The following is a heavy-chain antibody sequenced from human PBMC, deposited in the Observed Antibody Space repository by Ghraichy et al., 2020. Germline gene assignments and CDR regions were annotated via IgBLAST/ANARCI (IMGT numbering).Heavy chain of an antibody. CDR1: GYIFSSYW. CDR3: ARQLRVTRAGTFYFDF. J-gene: IGHJ4*02. D-gene: IGHD6-19*01. CDR2: IYPADSDT. Sequence: GESLNISCKGSGYIFSSYWIGWVRQMPEKGLEWIGVIYPADSDTSYSPSFEGQVTISADQSTNTAYLQWNSLKASDTAVYYCARQLRVTRAGTFYFDFWGRGTLVAVSS. V-gene: IGHV5-51*01.